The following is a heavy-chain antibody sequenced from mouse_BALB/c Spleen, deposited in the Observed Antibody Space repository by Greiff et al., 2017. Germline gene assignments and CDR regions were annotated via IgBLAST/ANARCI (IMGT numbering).Heavy chain of an antibody. CDR3: ARGTRYGDAMDY. D-gene: IGHD1-2*01. CDR2: IWAGGST. Sequence: QVQLKESGPGLVAPSQSLSITCTVSGFSLTSYGVHWVRQPPGKGLEWLGVIWAGGSTNYNSALMSRLSISKDNSKSQVFLKMNSLQTDDTAMYYCARGTRYGDAMDYWGQGTSVTVSS. CDR1: GFSLTSYG. J-gene: IGHJ4*01. V-gene: IGHV2-9*02.